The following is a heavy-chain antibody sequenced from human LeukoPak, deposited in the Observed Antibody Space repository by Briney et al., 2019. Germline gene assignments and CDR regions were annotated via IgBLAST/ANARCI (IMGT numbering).Heavy chain of an antibody. V-gene: IGHV1-18*01. D-gene: IGHD2-15*01. CDR1: GYTFTSYG. CDR2: ISAYNGNI. J-gene: IGHJ5*02. CDR3: ARSESGYCSGGSCYLNWFDP. Sequence: ASVKVSCKASGYTFTSYGISWVRQAPGQGLEWMGWISAYNGNINYAQKLQGRVTMTTDTSTSTAYMELRSLRSEDTAVYYCARSESGYCSGGSCYLNWFDPWGQGTLVTVSS.